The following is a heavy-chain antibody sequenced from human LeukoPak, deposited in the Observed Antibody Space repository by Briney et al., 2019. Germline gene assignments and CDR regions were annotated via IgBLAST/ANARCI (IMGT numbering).Heavy chain of an antibody. V-gene: IGHV3-23*01. Sequence: GGSLRLSCAASGFTFSSYAMHWVRQAPGKGLEWVSAISGSGGSTYYADSVKGRFTISRDNSKNTLYLQMNSLRAEDTAVYYCAKSSAIVVVPAATLEGAYYFDYWGQGTLVTVSS. CDR3: AKSSAIVVVPAATLEGAYYFDY. CDR2: ISGSGGST. CDR1: GFTFSSYA. J-gene: IGHJ4*02. D-gene: IGHD2-2*01.